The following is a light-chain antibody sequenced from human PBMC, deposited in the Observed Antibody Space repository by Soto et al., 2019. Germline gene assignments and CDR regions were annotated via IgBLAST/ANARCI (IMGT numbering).Light chain of an antibody. V-gene: IGKV3-11*01. Sequence: EIAWTQSPATLSLSPGERATLSCRASQNIGSDLDWYQQEPGQAPRLLIYDASNRAPGIPARFGGSGSGTDFTLTISSLEPEDFAVYHCQQRAKWPRTFGQGTMVEVK. CDR3: QQRAKWPRT. J-gene: IGKJ1*01. CDR1: QNIGSD. CDR2: DAS.